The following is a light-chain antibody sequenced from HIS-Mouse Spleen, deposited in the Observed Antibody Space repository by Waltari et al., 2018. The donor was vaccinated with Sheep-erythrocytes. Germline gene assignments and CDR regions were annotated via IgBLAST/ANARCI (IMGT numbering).Light chain of an antibody. CDR3: CSYAGSYNHV. CDR2: DVS. V-gene: IGLV2-11*01. J-gene: IGLJ1*01. CDR1: SSDVGGYNY. Sequence: LTQPRSVSGSPGQSVTISCTGTSSDVGGYNYVSWYQQHPGKAPKLMIYDVSKRPSGVPHRFSGSKSGNTASLTISGLQAEDEADYYCCSYAGSYNHVFATGTKVTVL.